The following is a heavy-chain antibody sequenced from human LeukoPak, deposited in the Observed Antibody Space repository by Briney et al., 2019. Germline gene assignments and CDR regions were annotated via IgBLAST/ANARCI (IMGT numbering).Heavy chain of an antibody. CDR3: ARVMTSMTTADLDC. CDR2: ISSSGRYI. CDR1: GFTFSGYS. Sequence: GGSLRLSCAASGFTFSGYSMNWVRQAPGKGLEWVSSISSSGRYISYADSVKGRFTISRNNAKNSLYLHMNSLRAEDTAVYYCARVMTSMTTADLDCWGQGTLVSVSS. V-gene: IGHV3-21*01. J-gene: IGHJ4*02. D-gene: IGHD4-17*01.